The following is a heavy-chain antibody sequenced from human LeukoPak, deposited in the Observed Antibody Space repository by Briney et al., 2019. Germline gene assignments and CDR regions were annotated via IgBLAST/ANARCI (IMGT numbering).Heavy chain of an antibody. D-gene: IGHD6-25*01. CDR2: ISYSGST. CDR3: VSGPNPYYFDF. Sequence: SETLSLTCAVYGGSFSGYYWSWIRQPPGKGLEWTGSISYSGSTYYNPSLKSRLTISIDTSEHQFFLKLSSVSAADTAVYYCVSGPNPYYFDFWGQGTLVTVSS. V-gene: IGHV4-34*09. CDR1: GGSFSGYY. J-gene: IGHJ4*02.